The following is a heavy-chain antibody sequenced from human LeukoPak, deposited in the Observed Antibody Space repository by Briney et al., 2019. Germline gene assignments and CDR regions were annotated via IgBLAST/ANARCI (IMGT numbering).Heavy chain of an antibody. D-gene: IGHD6-19*01. Sequence: KPSETLSLTCAVYGGSFSGYYWSWIRQPPGKGLEWIGEINHSGSTNYNPSLESRVTISVDTSKNQFSLKLSSVTAADTAVYYCARAKAQWLVHWFDPWGQGTLVTVSS. V-gene: IGHV4-34*01. CDR1: GGSFSGYY. CDR3: ARAKAQWLVHWFDP. J-gene: IGHJ5*02. CDR2: INHSGST.